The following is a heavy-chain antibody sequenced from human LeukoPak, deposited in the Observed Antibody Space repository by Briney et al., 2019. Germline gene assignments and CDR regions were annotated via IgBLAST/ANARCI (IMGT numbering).Heavy chain of an antibody. CDR1: GFTFSSYA. D-gene: IGHD1-26*01. Sequence: PGRSLRLSCAASGFTFSSYAMHWVRQAPGKGLEWVAVISYDGSNKYYADSVKGRFTISRDNSKNTLYLQMNSLRAEDTAVYYCARDWAPPGEYYFDYWGQGTLVTVSS. CDR2: ISYDGSNK. V-gene: IGHV3-30*04. J-gene: IGHJ4*02. CDR3: ARDWAPPGEYYFDY.